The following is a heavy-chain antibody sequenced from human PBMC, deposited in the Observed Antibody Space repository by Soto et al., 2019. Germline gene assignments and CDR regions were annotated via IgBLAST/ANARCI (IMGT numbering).Heavy chain of an antibody. Sequence: QVQLVQSGAEVKKPGASVKVSCKASGYTFTSYGISWVRQAPGQGLEWMGWISAYNGNTNYAQKLQGRVTMTPDTSTSTAYMEVRSLRSGDTAVYYCVRSSGTSYIWFDPWGQGTLVTVSS. V-gene: IGHV1-18*01. CDR1: GYTFTSYG. CDR3: VRSSGTSYIWFDP. CDR2: ISAYNGNT. J-gene: IGHJ5*02. D-gene: IGHD1-26*01.